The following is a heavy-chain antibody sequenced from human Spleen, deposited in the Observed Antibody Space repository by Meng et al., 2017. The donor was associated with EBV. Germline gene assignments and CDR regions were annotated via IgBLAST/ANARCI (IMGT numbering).Heavy chain of an antibody. Sequence: QGRLQAPGPDPVKPSQTLSLTCAVSGGSISNGVYYWSWIRQSPRKGLEWIGYIHYIGSTYYNPSLKSRVSISVDTSKNQFSLRLSSVTAADTAVYYCAGRDHAPLYWGQGALVTVSS. CDR1: GGSISNGVYY. D-gene: IGHD1-14*01. J-gene: IGHJ4*02. CDR2: IHYIGST. V-gene: IGHV4-30-4*01. CDR3: AGRDHAPLY.